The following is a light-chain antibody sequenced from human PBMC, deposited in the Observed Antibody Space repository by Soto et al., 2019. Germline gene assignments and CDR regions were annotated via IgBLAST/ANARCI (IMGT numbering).Light chain of an antibody. CDR3: YSYAGSYTFYV. V-gene: IGLV2-11*01. Sequence: QSVLTQPRSVSGSPGQSVTISCTGTSSDVGGYNYVSWYQQYPGKAPKLMIYDVSKRPSGVPDRFSGSKSGNTASLTISGLQAEDEADYYCYSYAGSYTFYVFGTGTKVPVL. CDR1: SSDVGGYNY. CDR2: DVS. J-gene: IGLJ1*01.